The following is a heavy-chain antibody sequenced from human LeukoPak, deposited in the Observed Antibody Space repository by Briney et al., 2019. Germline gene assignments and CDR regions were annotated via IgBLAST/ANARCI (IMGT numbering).Heavy chain of an antibody. J-gene: IGHJ4*02. Sequence: GGPLRLSCAASGFTFDNYAMHWVRHVPGKGLEWLSIISWNSGYIGYADSVKGRFTISRDNAKKSLDLQMNSLRAEDTAFYYCAKVRGTYSSGYFFDYWGQGTLVTVSS. V-gene: IGHV3-9*01. CDR2: ISWNSGYI. D-gene: IGHD6-19*01. CDR1: GFTFDNYA. CDR3: AKVRGTYSSGYFFDY.